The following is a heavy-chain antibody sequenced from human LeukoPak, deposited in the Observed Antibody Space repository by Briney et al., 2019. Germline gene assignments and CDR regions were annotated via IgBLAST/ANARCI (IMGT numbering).Heavy chain of an antibody. CDR2: INPNSGGT. CDR3: ASSSGSSHPSDAFDI. V-gene: IGHV1-2*02. CDR1: GYTFTGYY. Sequence: ASVKVSCKASGYTFTGYYMHWVRQAPGQGLEWMGWINPNSGGTNYAQKFQGRVTMTRDTSISTAYMELSMLRSDDTAVYYCASSSGSSHPSDAFDIWGQGTMVTVSS. J-gene: IGHJ3*02. D-gene: IGHD1-26*01.